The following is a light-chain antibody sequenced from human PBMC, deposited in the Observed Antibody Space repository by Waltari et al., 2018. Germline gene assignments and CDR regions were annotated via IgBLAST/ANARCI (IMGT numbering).Light chain of an antibody. CDR3: QQYYSFPLT. Sequence: VSWRTRSPSFISLSTGDRATIRCRMSQGIRSHLAWFKQKPGKAPELLIYAASTLQSGVPSRFSGSGSGTDFTLTISCLQSEDFATYYCQQYYSFPLTFGGGTKVEIK. V-gene: IGKV1D-8*01. CDR1: QGIRSH. CDR2: AAS. J-gene: IGKJ4*01.